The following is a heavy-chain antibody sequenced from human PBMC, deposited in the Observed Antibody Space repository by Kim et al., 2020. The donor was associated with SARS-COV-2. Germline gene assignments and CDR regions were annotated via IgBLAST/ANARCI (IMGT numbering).Heavy chain of an antibody. CDR2: IVVGSGNT. Sequence: SVKVSCKASGFTFTSSAVQWVRQARGQRLEWIGWIVVGSGNTKYGQKFQERVTITRDMSTSTAYMELSSLRSEDTAVYDCAYEQQIRDWFDPWGQGTLVTVSS. D-gene: IGHD6-13*01. V-gene: IGHV1-58*01. CDR1: GFTFTSSA. CDR3: AYEQQIRDWFDP. J-gene: IGHJ5*02.